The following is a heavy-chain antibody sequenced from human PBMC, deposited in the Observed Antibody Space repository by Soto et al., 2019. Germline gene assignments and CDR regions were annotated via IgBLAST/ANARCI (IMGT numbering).Heavy chain of an antibody. D-gene: IGHD3-10*01. Sequence: QLQLQESGPGLVKPSETLSLTCTVSGGSISSSTYYWGWMRQPPGKGLEWIASFFIGGNTYYNPSLKSPVTISVATTKHQFSLKLSSVTAADTAVYFCASRHGLDIDAYYWGRGILVTVSS. CDR2: FFIGGNT. V-gene: IGHV4-39*01. CDR3: ASRHGLDIDAYY. J-gene: IGHJ4*02. CDR1: GGSISSSTYY.